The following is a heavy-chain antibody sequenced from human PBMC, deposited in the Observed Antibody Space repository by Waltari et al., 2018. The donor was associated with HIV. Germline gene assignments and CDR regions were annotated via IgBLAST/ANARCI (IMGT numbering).Heavy chain of an antibody. Sequence: EVQLVESGGGLVQPGGSLRLSCVASGFTFSYYAMNWVRQAPGNGLEWCSYISSNSITIYHADSVKGRFTIARDNAKNSLYLQMNSLRAEDTAVYYCARVGAAYFDYWGQGTLVTVSS. CDR1: GFTFSYYA. CDR2: ISSNSITI. J-gene: IGHJ4*02. D-gene: IGHD2-15*01. CDR3: ARVGAAYFDY. V-gene: IGHV3-48*01.